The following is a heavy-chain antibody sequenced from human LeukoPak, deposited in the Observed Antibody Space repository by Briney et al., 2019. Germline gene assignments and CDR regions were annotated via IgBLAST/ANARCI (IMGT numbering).Heavy chain of an antibody. CDR1: GFTFSIYT. CDR2: TSVSSGTT. D-gene: IGHD5-12*01. J-gene: IGHJ4*02. CDR3: TRGGVATSLFDY. Sequence: PGGSLRLSCAASGFTFSIYTMNWVRQAPGKGLEWVSYTSVSSGTTYYADSEKGRFTISRDNAEKSLYLQMNSLRAEDTAVYYCTRGGVATSLFDYWGQGTLVTVSS. V-gene: IGHV3-48*01.